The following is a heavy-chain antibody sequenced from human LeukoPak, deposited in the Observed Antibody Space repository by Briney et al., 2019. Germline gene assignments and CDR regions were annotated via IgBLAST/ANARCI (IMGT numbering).Heavy chain of an antibody. J-gene: IGHJ3*02. CDR1: GYSFTSYW. D-gene: IGHD6-6*01. V-gene: IGHV5-51*01. CDR3: ARAPSIAAPPGAFDI. CDR2: IYPGDSDT. Sequence: GESLKISCKGSGYSFTSYWIGWVRQMPGKGLEWMGIIYPGDSDTRYSPSFQGQVTISADKSINTAYLQWSSLKASDTAMYYCARAPSIAAPPGAFDIRGQGTMVTVSS.